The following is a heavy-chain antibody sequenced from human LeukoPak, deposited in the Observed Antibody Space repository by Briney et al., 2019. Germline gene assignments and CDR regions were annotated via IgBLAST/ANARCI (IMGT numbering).Heavy chain of an antibody. CDR3: AREGEGYYDAFDI. V-gene: IGHV3-33*01. CDR1: GFTFSSYG. D-gene: IGHD3-16*01. CDR2: MWHDGSNK. J-gene: IGHJ3*02. Sequence: GGSLRLSCAASGFTFSSYGMHWVRQAPGKGLEWVAVMWHDGSNKYYADFVKGRFTISRDNSKNTLYLQMNSLRAEDTAVYYCAREGEGYYDAFDIWGQGTMVTVSS.